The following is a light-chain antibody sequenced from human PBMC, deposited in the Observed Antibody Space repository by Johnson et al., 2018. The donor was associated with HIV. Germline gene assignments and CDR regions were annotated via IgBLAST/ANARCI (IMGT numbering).Light chain of an antibody. J-gene: IGLJ1*01. Sequence: QPVLTQPPSVSAAPGQKVTISCSGSSSNIGNNYVSWYQQVPGTAPKLLIYENNKRPSGIPDRFSGSKSGTSATLGITGLQTGDEADYYCGTWDSRLSAYVFGAGTKVTVL. V-gene: IGLV1-51*02. CDR1: SSNIGNNY. CDR3: GTWDSRLSAYV. CDR2: ENN.